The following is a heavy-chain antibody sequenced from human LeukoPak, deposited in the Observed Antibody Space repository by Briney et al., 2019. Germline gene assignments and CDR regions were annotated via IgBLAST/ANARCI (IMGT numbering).Heavy chain of an antibody. CDR3: ARGVARSSKFHFSYYFDY. CDR2: IYYSGST. CDR1: GGSISSYC. J-gene: IGHJ4*02. V-gene: IGHV4-59*12. D-gene: IGHD6-6*01. Sequence: SETLSLTCTVSGGSISSYCWSWIRQPPGKGLEWIGYIYYSGSTNYNPSLKSRVTVSVDTSKNQFSLNLSSVTAADTAVYYCARGVARSSKFHFSYYFDYWGQGTLVTVSS.